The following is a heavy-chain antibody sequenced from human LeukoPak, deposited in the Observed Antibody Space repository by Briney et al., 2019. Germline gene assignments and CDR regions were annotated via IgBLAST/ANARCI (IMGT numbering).Heavy chain of an antibody. D-gene: IGHD5-24*01. J-gene: IGHJ4*02. Sequence: SETLSLTCTVSSGSISYSYWSWIRQPPGKGLEWIGYIAHGESTSYNPSLRSRVTMSLDTSKKHFSLRLNSVTAADTATYYCARGNDAYKTGYWGQGTLVTVSS. V-gene: IGHV4-59*12. CDR1: SGSISYSY. CDR2: IAHGEST. CDR3: ARGNDAYKTGY.